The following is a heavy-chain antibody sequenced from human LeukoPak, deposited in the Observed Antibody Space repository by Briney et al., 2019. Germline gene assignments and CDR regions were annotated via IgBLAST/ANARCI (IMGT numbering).Heavy chain of an antibody. CDR1: GGSISSSSYY. Sequence: SETLSLTCTVSGGSISSSSYYWGWIRQPPGKGLEWIGSIYYSGSTYYNPSLKSRFTISVDTSKNQFSLKLSSVTAADTAVYYCARHSSHDYGDYFDYRGQGTLVTVSS. J-gene: IGHJ4*02. D-gene: IGHD4-17*01. V-gene: IGHV4-39*01. CDR2: IYYSGST. CDR3: ARHSSHDYGDYFDY.